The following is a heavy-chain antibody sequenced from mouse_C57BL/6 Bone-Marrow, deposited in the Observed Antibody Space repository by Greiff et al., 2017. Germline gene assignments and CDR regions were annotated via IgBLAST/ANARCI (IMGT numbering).Heavy chain of an antibody. Sequence: QVQLQQSGAELVRPGTSVKVSCKASGYAFTNYLIEWVKQRPGQGLEWIGVINPGSGGTNYNEKFKGKATLTADKSSSTAYMQLSSLTSEDSAVYFCARENDYGYFDYWGQGTTPTVSS. CDR2: INPGSGGT. V-gene: IGHV1-54*01. CDR1: GYAFTNYL. CDR3: ARENDYGYFDY. J-gene: IGHJ2*01. D-gene: IGHD2-4*01.